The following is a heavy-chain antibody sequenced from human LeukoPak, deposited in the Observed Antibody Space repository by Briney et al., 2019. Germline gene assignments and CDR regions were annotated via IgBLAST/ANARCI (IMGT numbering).Heavy chain of an antibody. D-gene: IGHD6-25*01. V-gene: IGHV3-48*04. CDR3: ARSSGGGFTDY. J-gene: IGHJ4*02. CDR1: GFTFSSYS. Sequence: GGSLRLSCAASGFTFSSYSMNWVRQAPGKGLEWVSYISSSSSTIYYADSVKGRFTISRDNAKNSLYLQMNSLRAEDTAVYYCARSSGGGFTDYWGQGTLVTVSS. CDR2: ISSSSSTI.